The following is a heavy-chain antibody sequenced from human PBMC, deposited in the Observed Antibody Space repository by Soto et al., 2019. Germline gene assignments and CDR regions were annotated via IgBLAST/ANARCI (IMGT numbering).Heavy chain of an antibody. Sequence: PGGSLRLSCAASGFTFSSYAMSWVRQAPGKGLEWVSAISGSGGSTYYADSVKGRFTISRDNSKNTLYLQMNSLRAEDTAVYYFAKIYGGTIPYGMDVWGQGTTVTGSS. CDR3: AKIYGGTIPYGMDV. V-gene: IGHV3-23*01. CDR1: GFTFSSYA. D-gene: IGHD4-17*01. CDR2: ISGSGGST. J-gene: IGHJ6*02.